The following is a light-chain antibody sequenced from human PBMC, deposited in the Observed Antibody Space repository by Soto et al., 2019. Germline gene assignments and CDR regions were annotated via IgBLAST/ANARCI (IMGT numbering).Light chain of an antibody. Sequence: QSALTQPAFVSGSPGQSITISCTGTSSDVGAYNYVSWYQQHPGKAPKLMIYDVSNRPSGVSNRFSGSKSGNTASLTISGLQAEDEADYYCTSFTSASTQVFGGGTKVTVL. CDR2: DVS. J-gene: IGLJ2*01. CDR1: SSDVGAYNY. CDR3: TSFTSASTQV. V-gene: IGLV2-14*01.